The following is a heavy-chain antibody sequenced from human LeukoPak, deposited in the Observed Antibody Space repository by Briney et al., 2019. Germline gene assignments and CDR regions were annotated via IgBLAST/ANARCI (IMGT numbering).Heavy chain of an antibody. D-gene: IGHD6-19*01. J-gene: IGHJ4*02. V-gene: IGHV4-39*01. Sequence: PSETLSLTCTVSGGSISSSSYYWGWIRQPPGKGPEWIGSIYYSGSTYYNPSLKSRVTISVDTSKNQFSLKLSSVTAADTAVYYCARQYSSGWYGYFDYWGQGTLVTVSS. CDR1: GGSISSSSYY. CDR3: ARQYSSGWYGYFDY. CDR2: IYYSGST.